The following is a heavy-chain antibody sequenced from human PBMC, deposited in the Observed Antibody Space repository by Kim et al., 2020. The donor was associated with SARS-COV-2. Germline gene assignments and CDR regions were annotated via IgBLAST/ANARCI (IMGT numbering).Heavy chain of an antibody. V-gene: IGHV4-59*01. J-gene: IGHJ6*02. CDR2: IYYSGST. Sequence: SETLSLTCTVSGGSISSYYWSWIRQPPGKGLEWIGYIYYSGSTNYNPSLKSRVTISVDTSKNQFSLKLSSVTAADTAVYYCARVLGRSRYYYGSGSLRGYYGMDVWGQGTTVTVSS. D-gene: IGHD3-10*01. CDR3: ARVLGRSRYYYGSGSLRGYYGMDV. CDR1: GGSISSYY.